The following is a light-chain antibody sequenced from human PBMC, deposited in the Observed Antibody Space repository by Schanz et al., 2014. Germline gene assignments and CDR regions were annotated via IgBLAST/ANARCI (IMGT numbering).Light chain of an antibody. J-gene: IGKJ1*01. CDR1: QSISAW. CDR3: QHYDRYPWT. CDR2: QAS. V-gene: IGKV1-5*03. Sequence: DIQMTQSPSTLSASVGDRVTITCRASQSISAWLAWYQQKPGKAPNLLIYQASFLQSGVPSRFSGSGSGTEFTLTITSLQPDDFATYYCQHYDRYPWTFGPGTKVEIE.